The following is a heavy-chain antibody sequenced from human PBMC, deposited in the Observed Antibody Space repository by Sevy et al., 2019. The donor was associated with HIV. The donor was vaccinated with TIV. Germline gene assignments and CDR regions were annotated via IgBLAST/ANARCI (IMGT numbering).Heavy chain of an antibody. CDR1: GYSISSSYY. J-gene: IGHJ4*02. V-gene: IGHV4-38-2*02. CDR2: GHYDGRT. CDR3: VRGASYYASGALYFDY. Sequence: SETLSLICTVSGYSISSSYYWGWIRQPPGKGLEYIGTGHYDGRTYYNPSLMSLVTITIDTSNNQLSLKVTSVTAADTAAYYCVRGASYYASGALYFDYWGQGTLVTVSS. D-gene: IGHD3-10*01.